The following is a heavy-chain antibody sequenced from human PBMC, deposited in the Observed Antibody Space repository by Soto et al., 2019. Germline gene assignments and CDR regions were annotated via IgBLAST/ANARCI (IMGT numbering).Heavy chain of an antibody. D-gene: IGHD3-10*01. V-gene: IGHV4-38-2*01. CDR2: IYHSGST. CDR1: GYSISSGYH. J-gene: IGHJ3*02. Sequence: KPSETLSLTCAVSGYSISSGYHWGWIRQPPGKGLEWIGSIYHSGSTYYNPSLKSRVTISVDTSKNQFSLKLSSVTAADTAVYYCARLPYGSGSYYLGNDAFDIWGQGTMVTVSS. CDR3: ARLPYGSGSYYLGNDAFDI.